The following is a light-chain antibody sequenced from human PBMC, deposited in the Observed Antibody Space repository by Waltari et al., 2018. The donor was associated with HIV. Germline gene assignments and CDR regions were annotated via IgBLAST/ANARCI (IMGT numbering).Light chain of an antibody. Sequence: ELVLTQSPATLSLSPGERATLSCRASQSVGSYLAWYQQKPGQAPRLLMSDSSTRATGIPARFSASGSGTDFTLTISSLEPEDFAVYYCHQRSKWPLTFGGGTKLEIK. J-gene: IGKJ4*01. V-gene: IGKV3-11*01. CDR2: DSS. CDR3: HQRSKWPLT. CDR1: QSVGSY.